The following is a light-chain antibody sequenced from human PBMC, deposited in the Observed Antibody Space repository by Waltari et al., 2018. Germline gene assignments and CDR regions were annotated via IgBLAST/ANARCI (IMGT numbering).Light chain of an antibody. CDR1: GSDVGGYDY. Sequence: QSALTQPASVSGSPGQSITFSCTGTGSDVGGYDYVSWYQQHPGKVPKLMIYEVSNQPSGVSNRFSGSKSGNTASLTISGLQAEDEADYYCLSYTSSSTYVFGTGTKVTVL. V-gene: IGLV2-14*01. J-gene: IGLJ1*01. CDR2: EVS. CDR3: LSYTSSSTYV.